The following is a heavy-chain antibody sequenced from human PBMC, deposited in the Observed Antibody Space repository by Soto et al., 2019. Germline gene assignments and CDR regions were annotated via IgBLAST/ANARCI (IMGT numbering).Heavy chain of an antibody. CDR3: ARGPTRGLRYFDWFSYYGMDV. Sequence: PSETLSLTCAVYGGSFSGYYWSWIRQPPGKGLEWIGEINHSGSTNYNPSLKSRVTISVDTSKNQFSLKLSSVTAADTAVYYCARGPTRGLRYFDWFSYYGMDVWGQGTTVTVSS. D-gene: IGHD3-9*01. CDR1: GGSFSGYY. V-gene: IGHV4-34*01. J-gene: IGHJ6*02. CDR2: INHSGST.